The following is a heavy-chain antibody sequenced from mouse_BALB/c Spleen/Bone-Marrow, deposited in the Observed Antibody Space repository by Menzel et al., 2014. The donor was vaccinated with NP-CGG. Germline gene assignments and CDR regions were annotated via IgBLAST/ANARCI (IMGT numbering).Heavy chain of an antibody. CDR1: GFSLXSNG. Sequence: VKLQESGPGLVAPSQSLSITCTVSGFSLXSNGLHWVRQPPGKGLEWLGVIWTGGSTNYNSALMSRLSISKDNSKSQVFLKMNSLQTDDTAMYYCARGAYYRFFDYWGQGTTLTVSS. J-gene: IGHJ2*01. V-gene: IGHV2-9*02. CDR2: IWTGGST. CDR3: ARGAYYRFFDY. D-gene: IGHD2-14*01.